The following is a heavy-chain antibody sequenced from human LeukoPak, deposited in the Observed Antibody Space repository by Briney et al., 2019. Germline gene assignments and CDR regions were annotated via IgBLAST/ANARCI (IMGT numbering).Heavy chain of an antibody. Sequence: PQASVKVSCKASGYTFTGYYMHWVRLAPGQGLEWMGWINPNSGGTNYAQKFQGRVTMTRDTSISTAYMELSRLRSDDTAVYYCARGGNIVVVPAAIIEAYYYYGMDVWGQGTTVTVSS. V-gene: IGHV1-2*02. D-gene: IGHD2-2*01. J-gene: IGHJ6*02. CDR2: INPNSGGT. CDR3: ARGGNIVVVPAAIIEAYYYYGMDV. CDR1: GYTFTGYY.